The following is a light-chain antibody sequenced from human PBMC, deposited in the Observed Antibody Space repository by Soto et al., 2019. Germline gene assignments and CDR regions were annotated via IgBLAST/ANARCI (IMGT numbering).Light chain of an antibody. CDR1: SSNIGAGYD. J-gene: IGLJ1*01. CDR2: DNS. Sequence: QSVLTQPPSVSGAPGQRDTISCTGSSSNIGAGYDVHWYQQLPGTAPKLLIYDNSNRPSGVPDRFSGSKSGTSASLAITGLQAEDEADYYCQSYDSSLSGFVFGTGTKVTVL. CDR3: QSYDSSLSGFV. V-gene: IGLV1-40*01.